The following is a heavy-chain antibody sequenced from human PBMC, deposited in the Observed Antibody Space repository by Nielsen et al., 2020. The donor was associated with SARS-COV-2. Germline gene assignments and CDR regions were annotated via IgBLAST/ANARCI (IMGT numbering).Heavy chain of an antibody. V-gene: IGHV3-53*04. Sequence: GESLKISCAASGFTVSSNYMSWVRQAPGKGLEWVSVIYSGGSTYYADSVKGRFTISRHNSKNTLYLQMNSLRAEDTAVYYCARGGSSWPFDYWGQGTLVTVSS. CDR2: IYSGGST. D-gene: IGHD6-13*01. CDR1: GFTVSSNY. CDR3: ARGGSSWPFDY. J-gene: IGHJ4*02.